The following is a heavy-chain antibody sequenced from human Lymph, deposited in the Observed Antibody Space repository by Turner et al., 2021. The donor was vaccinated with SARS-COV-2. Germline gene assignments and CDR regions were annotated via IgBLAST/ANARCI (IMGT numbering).Heavy chain of an antibody. CDR1: GGTFSSYA. CDR2: IIPIFGTT. J-gene: IGHJ4*02. Sequence: QVQLVQSGDEVKRPGSSVNVSCKASGGTFSSYANSWVRQAPGQGLVWMVGIIPIFGTTNYATKFQGRVTISADESTSTSYIELSSLKSADTAFYYCARNLGYDSSGFYYDYWGQGSLVTVSS. D-gene: IGHD3-22*01. V-gene: IGHV1-69*01. CDR3: ARNLGYDSSGFYYDY.